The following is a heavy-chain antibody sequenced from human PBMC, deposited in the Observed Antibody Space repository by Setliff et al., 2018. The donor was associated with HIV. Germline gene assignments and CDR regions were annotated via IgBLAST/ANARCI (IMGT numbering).Heavy chain of an antibody. CDR1: GGTFSSYA. CDR3: ARESKGAMALEIFDY. D-gene: IGHD1-26*01. J-gene: IGHJ4*02. Sequence: GASVKVSCKASGGTFSSYAISWVRQAPGQGLEWMGGIIPIFGTTNYAQKFQGRVTITTDESTTTAYMELNSLRAEDTAVYYCARESKGAMALEIFDYWGQGTLVTVSS. V-gene: IGHV1-69*05. CDR2: IIPIFGTT.